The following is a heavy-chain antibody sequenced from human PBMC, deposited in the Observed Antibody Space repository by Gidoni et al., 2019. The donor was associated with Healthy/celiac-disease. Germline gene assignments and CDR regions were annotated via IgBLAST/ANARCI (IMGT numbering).Heavy chain of an antibody. D-gene: IGHD3-22*01. CDR1: GFTFSRYS. Sequence: EVQLVESGGGLVKPGGSLRLSCAASGFTFSRYSMNWVRQAPGKGLEWVSSISSSSSYIYYADSVKGRFTISRDNAKNSLYLQMNSLRAEDTAVYYCARGRGYDSSGYYSEPFDYWGQGTLVTVSS. V-gene: IGHV3-21*01. CDR2: ISSSSSYI. CDR3: ARGRGYDSSGYYSEPFDY. J-gene: IGHJ4*02.